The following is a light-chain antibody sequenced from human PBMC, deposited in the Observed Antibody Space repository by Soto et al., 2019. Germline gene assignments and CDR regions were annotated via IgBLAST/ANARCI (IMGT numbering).Light chain of an antibody. J-gene: IGKJ1*01. V-gene: IGKV3-20*01. CDR3: QQHSDSPWT. CDR2: AIS. CDR1: QSITSNY. Sequence: EIVLTQSPCTLSLSPGESAAISCRASQSITSNYLVWYRQKPGQAPRLLIYAISRRAAGIPDRFSGSGSGTDFTLTITRLEPEDSAVYYCQQHSDSPWTFGRGTKVEIK.